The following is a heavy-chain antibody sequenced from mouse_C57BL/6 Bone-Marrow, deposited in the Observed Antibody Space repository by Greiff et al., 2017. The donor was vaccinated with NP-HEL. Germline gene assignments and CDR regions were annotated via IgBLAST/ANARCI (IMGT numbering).Heavy chain of an antibody. Sequence: QVQLKQSGAELVKPGASVKLSCKASGYTFTSYWMHWVKQRPGQGLEWIGMIHPNSGSTNYNEKFKSKATLTVDKSSSTAYMQLSSLTSEDSAVYYCATDGSSLWYFDVWGTGTTVTVSS. CDR3: ATDGSSLWYFDV. V-gene: IGHV1-64*01. CDR2: IHPNSGST. D-gene: IGHD1-1*01. J-gene: IGHJ1*03. CDR1: GYTFTSYW.